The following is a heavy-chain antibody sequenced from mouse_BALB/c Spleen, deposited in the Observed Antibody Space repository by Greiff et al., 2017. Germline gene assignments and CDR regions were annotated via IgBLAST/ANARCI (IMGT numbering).Heavy chain of an antibody. CDR1: GFTFSSFG. Sequence: EVQLLQPGGGLVQPGASRKLSCAASGFTFSSFGMHWVRQAPEKGLEWVAYISSGSSTIYYADTVKGRYTMSRDNAKNTLFLQMTSLRSEDAAMSDCERHNCGGGYDTMDYWGQGTLVTVSA. CDR2: ISSGSSTI. J-gene: IGHJ4*01. CDR3: ERHNCGGGYDTMDY. V-gene: IGHV5-17*02. D-gene: IGHD1-1*02.